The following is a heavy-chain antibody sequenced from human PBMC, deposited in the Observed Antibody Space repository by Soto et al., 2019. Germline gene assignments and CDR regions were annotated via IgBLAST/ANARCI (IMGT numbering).Heavy chain of an antibody. CDR3: ARAIGLPYFDY. CDR1: GGTFSSYA. Sequence: SVKVSCKASGGTFSSYAISWVRQAPGQGLEWMGGIIPIFGTANYAQKFQGRVTITADESTSTAYMELSSLRSEDTALYYCARAIGLPYFDYWGQGTLVTVSS. V-gene: IGHV1-69*13. D-gene: IGHD5-12*01. J-gene: IGHJ4*02. CDR2: IIPIFGTA.